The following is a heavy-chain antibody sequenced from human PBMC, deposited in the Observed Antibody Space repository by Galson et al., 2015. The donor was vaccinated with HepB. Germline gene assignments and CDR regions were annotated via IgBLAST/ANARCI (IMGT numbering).Heavy chain of an antibody. J-gene: IGHJ4*02. CDR2: ISYDGTKK. Sequence: SLRLSCAASGFTFSNYAMHWVRQAPGKGLEWVSFISYDGTKKYYAHSVTGRFTISRDTSENTLYLQMNSLRPDDSAVYYCARGGGFYGSYTEYYFDDWGQGTRVTVSS. CDR1: GFTFSNYA. D-gene: IGHD2-2*02. CDR3: ARGGGFYGSYTEYYFDD. V-gene: IGHV3-30-3*01.